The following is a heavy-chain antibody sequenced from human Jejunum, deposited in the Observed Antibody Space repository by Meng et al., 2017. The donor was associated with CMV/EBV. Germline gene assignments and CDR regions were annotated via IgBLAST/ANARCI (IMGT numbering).Heavy chain of an antibody. V-gene: IGHV3-7*01. CDR2: IKQDGSEK. D-gene: IGHD3-16*01. CDR3: ARVERSDDSRYRPFDY. J-gene: IGHJ4*02. CDR1: FTFSGCW. Sequence: FTFSGCWRTWVRQVPGRGLEWVATIKQDGSEKDYGDSVKGRFTISRDNANNSLSLQLNYPRVEDTAIYYCARVERSDDSRYRPFDYWGQGSLVTVSS.